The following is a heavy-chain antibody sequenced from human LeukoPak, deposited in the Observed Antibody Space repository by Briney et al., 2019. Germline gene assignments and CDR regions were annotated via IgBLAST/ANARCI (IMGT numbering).Heavy chain of an antibody. V-gene: IGHV3-30*02. J-gene: IGHJ4*02. CDR3: AKGPVEYYYDSSGYYPY. Sequence: GGSLRLSCAASGFTFSSYGMHWVRQAPGKGLEWVAFIRYDGSNKYYADSVKSRFTISRDNSKNTLYLQMNSLRAEDTAVYYCAKGPVEYYYDSSGYYPYWGQGTLVTVSS. CDR1: GFTFSSYG. D-gene: IGHD3-22*01. CDR2: IRYDGSNK.